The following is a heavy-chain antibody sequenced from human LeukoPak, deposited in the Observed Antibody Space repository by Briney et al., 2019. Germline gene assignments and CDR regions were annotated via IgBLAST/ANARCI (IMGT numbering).Heavy chain of an antibody. CDR1: GGTFSSYA. D-gene: IGHD5-18*01. CDR2: IIPIFGTA. J-gene: IGHJ4*02. V-gene: IGHV1-69*06. CDR3: ALDTAESYYFDY. Sequence: GSSVKDSCKASGGTFSSYAISWVRQAPGQGLEWMGGIIPIFGTANYAQKFQGRVTITADKSTSTAYMELSSLRSEDTAVYYCALDTAESYYFDYWGQGTLVTVSS.